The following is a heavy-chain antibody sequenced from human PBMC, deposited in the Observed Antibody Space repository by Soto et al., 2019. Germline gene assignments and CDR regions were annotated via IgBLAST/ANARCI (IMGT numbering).Heavy chain of an antibody. V-gene: IGHV1-18*01. CDR3: ARVDPRGVAVVRDC. D-gene: IGHD2-21*01. CDR2: ISGFNGQT. Sequence: QVQLVQSGPEVKKPGASVKVSCKASGNTFASHGFSWVRQAPGQGLEWMGWISGFNGQTNYALKFQGRVTLTTDTCTSAAYMELRRLRSDDRAVYFCARVDPRGVAVVRDCWGQGTLVNVSS. CDR1: GNTFASHG. J-gene: IGHJ4*02.